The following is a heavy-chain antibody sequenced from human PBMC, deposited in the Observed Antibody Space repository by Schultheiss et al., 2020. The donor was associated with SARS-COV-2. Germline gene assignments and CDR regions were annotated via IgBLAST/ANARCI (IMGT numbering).Heavy chain of an antibody. CDR1: GFTFSSYS. J-gene: IGHJ4*02. Sequence: GGSLRLSCAASGFTFSSYSMNWVRQAPGKGLEWVSVIYSGGSTYYADSVRGRFTISRDNSKNTLYLQMNSLRAEDTAVYYCARNPAGCIVGARCYFDYWGQGTLVTVSS. CDR3: ARNPAGCIVGARCYFDY. CDR2: IYSGGST. D-gene: IGHD1-26*01. V-gene: IGHV3-66*01.